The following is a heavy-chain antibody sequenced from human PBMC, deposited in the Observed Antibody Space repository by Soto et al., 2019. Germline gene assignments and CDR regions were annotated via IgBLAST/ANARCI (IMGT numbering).Heavy chain of an antibody. CDR2: ISGTGGIT. CDR3: AKAGPYCSSTSCYYWFDP. Sequence: EVQLLESGGGVVQPGGSLRLSCAASGFTFSKYAMTWVRHAPGKGLEWVSAISGTGGITYSADSVKGRFTISRDNSKNTLYLQMNTLRAEDTAVYYCAKAGPYCSSTSCYYWFDPWGQGTLVAVSS. D-gene: IGHD2-2*01. J-gene: IGHJ5*02. V-gene: IGHV3-23*01. CDR1: GFTFSKYA.